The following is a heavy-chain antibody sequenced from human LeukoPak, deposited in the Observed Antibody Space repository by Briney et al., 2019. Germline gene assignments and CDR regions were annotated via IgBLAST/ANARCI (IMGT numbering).Heavy chain of an antibody. Sequence: SVKVSCKASGGTFSSYAISWVRQAPGQGLEWMGGIIPIFGTANYAQKFQGRVTITADESTSTAYMELSSLKSEDTAVYYCARVDGCSGGSCYSYYGMDVWGQGTTVTVSS. V-gene: IGHV1-69*13. CDR1: GGTFSSYA. CDR2: IIPIFGTA. CDR3: ARVDGCSGGSCYSYYGMDV. D-gene: IGHD2-15*01. J-gene: IGHJ6*02.